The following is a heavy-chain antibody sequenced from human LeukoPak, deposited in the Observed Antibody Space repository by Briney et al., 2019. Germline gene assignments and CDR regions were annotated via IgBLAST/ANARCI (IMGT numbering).Heavy chain of an antibody. CDR1: GFTFSSYA. D-gene: IGHD3-3*01. CDR2: ISYDGSNK. V-gene: IGHV3-30-3*01. Sequence: GRSLRLSCAASGFTFSSYAMHWVRQAPGKGLEWVAVISYDGSNKYYADSVKGRFTISRDNSKNTLYLQMNSLRAEDTAVYYCARVWEFGVVIGDYWGQGTLVTVSS. J-gene: IGHJ4*02. CDR3: ARVWEFGVVIGDY.